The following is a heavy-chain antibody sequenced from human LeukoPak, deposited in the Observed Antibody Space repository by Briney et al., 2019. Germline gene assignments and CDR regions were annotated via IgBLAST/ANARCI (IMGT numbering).Heavy chain of an antibody. Sequence: SETLSLTCTVSCGSISSYYWSWIRQHPGGGLEWLGYIYYKGSTNYNPSLRSGVPISVDTSKIQFSLKLSSVTAADTAVYYCARVGNKYCSGGSCYPDLFDYWGQGTLVTVSS. D-gene: IGHD2-15*01. CDR2: IYYKGST. J-gene: IGHJ4*02. V-gene: IGHV4-59*01. CDR3: ARVGNKYCSGGSCYPDLFDY. CDR1: CGSISSYY.